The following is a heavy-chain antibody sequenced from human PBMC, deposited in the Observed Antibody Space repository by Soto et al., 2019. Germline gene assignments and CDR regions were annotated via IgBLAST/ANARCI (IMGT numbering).Heavy chain of an antibody. Sequence: ASVKVSCKASGYTFTGYYMHWVRQAPGQGLGWMGWINSNSGGTNYAQKFQGWVTMTRDTSINTAYMELRRLKSDDTAIYYCARITGGYADYWGQGTLVTVSS. CDR1: GYTFTGYY. CDR3: ARITGGYADY. CDR2: INSNSGGT. J-gene: IGHJ4*02. D-gene: IGHD6-25*01. V-gene: IGHV1-2*04.